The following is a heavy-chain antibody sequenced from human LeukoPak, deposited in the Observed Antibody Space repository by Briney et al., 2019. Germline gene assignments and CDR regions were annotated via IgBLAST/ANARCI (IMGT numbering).Heavy chain of an antibody. V-gene: IGHV3-30*04. CDR3: ARGPSAGGYDYVWGSYRYTGQDY. CDR2: ISYDGSNK. CDR1: GFTFSSYA. J-gene: IGHJ4*02. D-gene: IGHD3-16*02. Sequence: PGRSLRLSWAASGFTFSSYAMHWVRQAPGKGLEWVAVISYDGSNKYYADSVKGRFTISRDNSKNTLYLQMNSLRAEDTAVYYCARGPSAGGYDYVWGSYRYTGQDYWGQGTLVTVSS.